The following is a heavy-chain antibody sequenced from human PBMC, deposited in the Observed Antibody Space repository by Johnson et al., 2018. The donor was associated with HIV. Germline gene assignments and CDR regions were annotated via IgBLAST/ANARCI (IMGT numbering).Heavy chain of an antibody. D-gene: IGHD3-10*01. Sequence: VQLVESGGGLVQPGRSLRLSCAASGFTFDDYAMHWVRRAPGKGLEWVSGISWNSGSIGYADSVKGRFTISRDNSKNTLYLQMTSLRQDDTAVYSCYCTDNFGAGSEPKGTFDAWGQGTMVTVSS. J-gene: IGHJ3*01. CDR3: YCTDNFGAGSEPKGTFDA. V-gene: IGHV3-9*01. CDR1: GFTFDDYA. CDR2: ISWNSGSI.